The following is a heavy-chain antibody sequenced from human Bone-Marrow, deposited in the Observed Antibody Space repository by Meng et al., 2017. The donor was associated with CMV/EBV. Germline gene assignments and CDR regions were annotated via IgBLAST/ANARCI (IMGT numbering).Heavy chain of an antibody. V-gene: IGHV3-23*01. D-gene: IGHD3-10*01. CDR3: ASRAGFYYDV. J-gene: IGHJ6*02. CDR2: ISADGGVT. Sequence: LSCVASGFTFSNYVMAWVRQGPGKGLEWVSAISADGGVTHYADLVKGRFTISRDNFKNTLFLQMSNLRGEDTGIYYCASRAGFYYDVWGQGTTVTVSS. CDR1: GFTFSNYV.